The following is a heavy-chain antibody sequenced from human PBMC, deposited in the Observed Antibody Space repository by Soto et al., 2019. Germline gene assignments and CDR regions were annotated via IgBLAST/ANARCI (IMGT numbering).Heavy chain of an antibody. CDR3: ARDRYCSSTSCYDDDCYYGTDV. V-gene: IGHV4-59*01. CDR1: GGSISSYY. CDR2: IYYSGST. D-gene: IGHD2-2*01. J-gene: IGHJ6*02. Sequence: SETLSLTCTVSGGSISSYYWSWIRQPPGKGLEWIGYIYYSGSTNYNPSLKSRVTISVDTSKNQFSLKLSSVTAADTAVYYCARDRYCSSTSCYDDDCYYGTDVWGQGTTVTVSS.